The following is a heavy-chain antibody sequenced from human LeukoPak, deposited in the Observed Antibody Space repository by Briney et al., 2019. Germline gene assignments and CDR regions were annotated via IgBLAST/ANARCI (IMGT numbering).Heavy chain of an antibody. V-gene: IGHV3-74*01. CDR3: ARGPYYDSSGYYYGSRGFDP. J-gene: IGHJ5*02. Sequence: GGSLRLSCAASGFTFSSYAMHWVRQAPGKGLVWVSRINSDGSSTSYADSVKGRFTISRDNAKNTLYLQMNSLRAEDTAVYYCARGPYYDSSGYYYGSRGFDPWGQGTLVTVSS. CDR2: INSDGSST. D-gene: IGHD3-22*01. CDR1: GFTFSSYA.